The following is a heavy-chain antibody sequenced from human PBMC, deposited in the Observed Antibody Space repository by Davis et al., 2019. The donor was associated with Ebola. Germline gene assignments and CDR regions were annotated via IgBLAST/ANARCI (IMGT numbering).Heavy chain of an antibody. V-gene: IGHV4-38-2*02. J-gene: IGHJ5*02. CDR3: ARNPHIEVNRVATIYWFDP. Sequence: SETLSLTCSVSGFSVTNGYYWGWIRQPPGKGLEWIGSIHNTGNTYYNPSLKSRVTISIDTSNNQFSLKPSSVTAADTAVFYCARNPHIEVNRVATIYWFDPWGPGTLVTVSS. CDR2: IHNTGNT. D-gene: IGHD5-12*01. CDR1: GFSVTNGYY.